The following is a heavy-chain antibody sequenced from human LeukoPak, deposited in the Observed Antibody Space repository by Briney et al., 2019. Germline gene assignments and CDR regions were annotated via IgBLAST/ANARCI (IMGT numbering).Heavy chain of an antibody. D-gene: IGHD3-9*01. V-gene: IGHV3-21*01. CDR1: GFIFSKYA. Sequence: GRSLRLSCAASGFIFSKYAMHWVRQAPGKGLEWVSSISSSSSYIYYADSVKGRFTISRDNAKNSLYLQMNSLRAEDTAVYYCARHSDYDILTGPNDYWGQGTLVTVSS. CDR2: ISSSSSYI. CDR3: ARHSDYDILTGPNDY. J-gene: IGHJ4*02.